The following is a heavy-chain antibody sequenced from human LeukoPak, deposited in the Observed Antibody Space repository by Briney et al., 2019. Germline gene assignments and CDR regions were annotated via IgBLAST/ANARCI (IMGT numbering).Heavy chain of an antibody. Sequence: GGSLRLSCAASGFTFSSYSMNWVRQAPGKGLEWVSSISSSSYIYYADSVKGRFTISRDNAKNSLYLQMNSLRAEDTAVYYCARDIGYCSSTSCPQGDAFDIWGQGTMVTVSS. D-gene: IGHD2-2*03. J-gene: IGHJ3*02. CDR1: GFTFSSYS. CDR2: ISSSSYI. CDR3: ARDIGYCSSTSCPQGDAFDI. V-gene: IGHV3-21*01.